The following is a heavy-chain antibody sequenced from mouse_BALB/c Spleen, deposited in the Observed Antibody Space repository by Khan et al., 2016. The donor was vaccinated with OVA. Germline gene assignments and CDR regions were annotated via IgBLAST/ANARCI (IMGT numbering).Heavy chain of an antibody. D-gene: IGHD2-14*01. CDR3: AGGGYDFFAY. CDR1: GYVFSSYW. J-gene: IGHJ3*01. V-gene: IGHV1-80*01. Sequence: VELVESGAELVRPGSSVKISCKASGYVFSSYWMNWVKQRPGQGLEWIGQIYPGVGDTKSNGKFQGKVTLTADKSSSTAYRQVSRLTSEGSAVDCWAGGGYDFFAYWGQGTLVTVSA. CDR2: IYPGVGDT.